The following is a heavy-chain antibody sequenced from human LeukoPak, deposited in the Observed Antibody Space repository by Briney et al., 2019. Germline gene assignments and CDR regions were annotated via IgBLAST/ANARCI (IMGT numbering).Heavy chain of an antibody. CDR3: ARRRIVGWFGELEGNDY. Sequence: KASETLSLTCTVSGGSISSSSYYWGWIRQPSGKGLEWIGSIYYSGSTYYNPSLKSRVTISVDTSKNQFSLKLSSVTAADTAVYYCARRRIVGWFGELEGNDYWGQGTLVTVSS. D-gene: IGHD3-10*01. V-gene: IGHV4-39*01. CDR1: GGSISSSSYY. J-gene: IGHJ4*02. CDR2: IYYSGST.